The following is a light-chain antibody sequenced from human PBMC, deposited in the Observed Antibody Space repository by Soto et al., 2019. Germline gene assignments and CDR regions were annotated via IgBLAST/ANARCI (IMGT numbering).Light chain of an antibody. CDR1: SSDVGGYNY. J-gene: IGLJ2*01. Sequence: QSALTQPASVSGSPGQSITISCTGTSSDVGGYNYVSWYQHHPGKAPKLMIYDVSNRPSGVSNRFSGSKSGNTASLTISGLQAEDEADYYCSSDTSSSTVVFGGGNKLTVL. CDR3: SSDTSSSTVV. V-gene: IGLV2-14*03. CDR2: DVS.